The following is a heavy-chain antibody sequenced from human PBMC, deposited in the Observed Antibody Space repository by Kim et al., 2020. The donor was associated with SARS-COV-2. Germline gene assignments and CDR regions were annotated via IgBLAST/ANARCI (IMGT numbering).Heavy chain of an antibody. V-gene: IGHV6-1*01. D-gene: IGHD1-26*01. Sequence: AVTVKSRITINPDTSTNQFSLQLNSVTPEDTAVYYCARDRYSGHIGAFDIWGQGTMVTVSS. J-gene: IGHJ3*02. CDR3: ARDRYSGHIGAFDI.